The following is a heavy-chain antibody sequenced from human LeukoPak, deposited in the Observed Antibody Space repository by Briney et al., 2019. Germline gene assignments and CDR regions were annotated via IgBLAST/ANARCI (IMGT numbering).Heavy chain of an antibody. V-gene: IGHV2-70*01. Sequence: SGPTLVNPTQTLTLTCTFSGFSLSTSGMCVSWIRQPPGKALEWLALIDWDDDKYYSTSLKTRLTISKDTSKNQVVLTMTYMDPVDTATYYCARIRREIAVAGLDAFDIWGQGTMVTVSS. J-gene: IGHJ3*02. CDR2: IDWDDDK. CDR1: GFSLSTSGMC. CDR3: ARIRREIAVAGLDAFDI. D-gene: IGHD6-19*01.